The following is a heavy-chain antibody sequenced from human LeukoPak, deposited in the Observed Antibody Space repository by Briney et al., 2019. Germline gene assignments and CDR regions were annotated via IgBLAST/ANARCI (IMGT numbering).Heavy chain of an antibody. Sequence: SETLSLTCAVYGGSFSGYYWSWIRQPPGKGLEWIGEINHSGSTNYNPSLKSRVTISVDTSKNQFSLKLSSVTAADTAVYYCARRRRHGNYDSSGYYDYFDYWGQGTLVTVSS. D-gene: IGHD3-22*01. CDR3: ARRRRHGNYDSSGYYDYFDY. J-gene: IGHJ4*02. V-gene: IGHV4-34*01. CDR1: GGSFSGYY. CDR2: INHSGST.